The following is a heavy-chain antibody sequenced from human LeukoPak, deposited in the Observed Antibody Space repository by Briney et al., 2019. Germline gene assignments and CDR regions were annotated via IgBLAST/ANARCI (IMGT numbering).Heavy chain of an antibody. D-gene: IGHD5-18*01. CDR1: GGSISSYY. CDR2: IYYTGST. J-gene: IGHJ5*02. CDR3: ARAGGGYTNGYWFHP. V-gene: IGHV4-59*01. Sequence: PSETLSLTCTVSGGSISSYYWSWIRQPPGKGLEWIGYIYYTGSTYYNPSLKSRATISVDTSKNQFSLKLSSVTAADTAVYYCARAGGGYTNGYWFHPWGQGTLVTVSS.